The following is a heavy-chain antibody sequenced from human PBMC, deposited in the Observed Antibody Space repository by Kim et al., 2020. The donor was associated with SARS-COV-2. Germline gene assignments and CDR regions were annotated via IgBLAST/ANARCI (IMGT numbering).Heavy chain of an antibody. Sequence: SETLSLTCAVYGGSFSGYYWSWIRQPPGKGLEWIGEINHSGSTNYNPSLKSRVTISVDTSKNQFSLKLSSVTAADTAVYYCARGKGYDFWSGYYCGMDVWGQGTTVTVSS. CDR2: INHSGST. J-gene: IGHJ6*02. CDR1: GGSFSGYY. V-gene: IGHV4-34*01. CDR3: ARGKGYDFWSGYYCGMDV. D-gene: IGHD3-3*01.